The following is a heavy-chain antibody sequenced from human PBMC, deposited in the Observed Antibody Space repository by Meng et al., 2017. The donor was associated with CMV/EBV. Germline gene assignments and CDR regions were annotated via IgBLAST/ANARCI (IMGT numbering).Heavy chain of an antibody. CDR3: ARVVREGYDILTGYYGLVGYYGMDV. D-gene: IGHD3-9*01. V-gene: IGHV3-21*01. CDR2: ISSSSSYI. J-gene: IGHJ6*02. CDR1: GFTFSSYS. Sequence: GSLKISCAASGFTFSSYSMNWVRQAPGKGLEWVSSISSSSSYIYYADSVMGRFTISRDNAKNSLYLQMNSRRAEDTAVYYCARVVREGYDILTGYYGLVGYYGMDVWGQGTTVTVSS.